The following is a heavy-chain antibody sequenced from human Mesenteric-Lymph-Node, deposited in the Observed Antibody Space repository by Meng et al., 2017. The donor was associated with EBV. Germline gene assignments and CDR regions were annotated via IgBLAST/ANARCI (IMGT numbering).Heavy chain of an antibody. J-gene: IGHJ4*02. V-gene: IGHV2-5*02. CDR1: GFSLSTGGVG. CDR3: ARRLSAYGYFDN. Sequence: QITLKESGPTLVKPTQTLTLTVTFSGFSLSTGGVGVGWIRRPPGKALEWLALIYWDDDKRYSPSLKSRLTITKDTSKNQVVLTMTNMDPVDTATYYCARRLSAYGYFDNGGQGTLVTVS. D-gene: IGHD5-12*01. CDR2: IYWDDDK.